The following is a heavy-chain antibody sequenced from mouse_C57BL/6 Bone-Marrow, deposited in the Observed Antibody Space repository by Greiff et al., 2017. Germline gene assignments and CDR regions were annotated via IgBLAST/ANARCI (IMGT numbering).Heavy chain of an antibody. CDR1: GYTFTSYT. Sequence: QVQLQQSGAELARPGASVKMSCKASGYTFTSYTMHWVKQRPGQGLEWIGYINPSSGYTKYNQKFKDKATLTADKSSSTAYMQLSSLTSEDSAVYYCAISYYYGNYGFAYWGQGTLVTVSA. J-gene: IGHJ3*01. V-gene: IGHV1-4*01. D-gene: IGHD2-1*01. CDR3: AISYYYGNYGFAY. CDR2: INPSSGYT.